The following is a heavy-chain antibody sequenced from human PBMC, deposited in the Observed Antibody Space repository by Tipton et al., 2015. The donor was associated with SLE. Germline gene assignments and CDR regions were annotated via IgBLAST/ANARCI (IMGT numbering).Heavy chain of an antibody. CDR1: GFTFSSYG. Sequence: SLRLSCGVSGFTFSSYGMNWVRQAPGKGLEWVSGISGGGASTYYADTAKGRFTISRDDSKNTLYLQMNSLRAEDTAVYYCAKGGTGKFDYWGQGTLVTVSS. CDR3: AKGGTGKFDY. CDR2: ISGGGAST. J-gene: IGHJ4*02. D-gene: IGHD7-27*01. V-gene: IGHV3-23*01.